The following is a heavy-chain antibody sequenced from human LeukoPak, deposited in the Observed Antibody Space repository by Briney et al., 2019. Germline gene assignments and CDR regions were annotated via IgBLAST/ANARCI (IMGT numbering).Heavy chain of an antibody. CDR2: IYSGGST. CDR1: GFTVSSNY. Sequence: GGSLRLSCAASGFTVSSNYMSWVRQAPGKGLEWVSVIYSGGSTYYADSVKGRFTISRDNAKNSLYLQMNSLRAEDTAVFYCARGSGDYYDNSGYPFGSWGQGTLVTVSS. CDR3: ARGSGDYYDNSGYPFGS. D-gene: IGHD3-22*01. J-gene: IGHJ4*02. V-gene: IGHV3-66*01.